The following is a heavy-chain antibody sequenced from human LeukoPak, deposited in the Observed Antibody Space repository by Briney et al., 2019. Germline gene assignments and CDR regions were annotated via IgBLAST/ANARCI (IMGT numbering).Heavy chain of an antibody. CDR1: EFTVITND. V-gene: IGHV3-53*01. Sequence: GGSLTLSCPASEFTVITNDMTWVRQAPGKGLEWVSVLYSDGNTKYGDSVQGRFTISRDNSKNTLYLEMNSLSPDDTAVYYCARGVEPLAANTLAYWGQGTLVTVSS. J-gene: IGHJ4*02. D-gene: IGHD1-14*01. CDR2: LYSDGNT. CDR3: ARGVEPLAANTLAY.